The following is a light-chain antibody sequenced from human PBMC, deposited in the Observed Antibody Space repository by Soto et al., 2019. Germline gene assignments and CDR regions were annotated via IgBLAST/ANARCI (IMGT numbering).Light chain of an antibody. Sequence: QSALTQPASVSGSPGQSITISCTGTXXXVADYIYVSCYQHHPGKAPKLIIYDVTHRPSGVSNRFSGSKSGNTASLTISGLQAXDEADYYCATYATSTTPYVFGTGTKLTVL. V-gene: IGLV2-14*01. CDR3: ATYATSTTPYV. CDR2: DVT. CDR1: XXXVADYIY. J-gene: IGLJ1*01.